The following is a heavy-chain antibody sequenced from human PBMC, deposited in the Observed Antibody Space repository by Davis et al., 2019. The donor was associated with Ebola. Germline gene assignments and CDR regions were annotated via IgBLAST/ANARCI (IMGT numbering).Heavy chain of an antibody. J-gene: IGHJ6*02. Sequence: GESLKISCKGSGYNFTTYWTAWVRQVPGKGLEWMGIVYPANFDIRYSPSFKGQVIISADRSTGTAYLQWSSLKTSDSAIYYCARRASSAFFYYYGMDVWGQGTTVIVSS. D-gene: IGHD3-10*01. V-gene: IGHV5-51*01. CDR2: VYPANFDI. CDR3: ARRASSAFFYYYGMDV. CDR1: GYNFTTYW.